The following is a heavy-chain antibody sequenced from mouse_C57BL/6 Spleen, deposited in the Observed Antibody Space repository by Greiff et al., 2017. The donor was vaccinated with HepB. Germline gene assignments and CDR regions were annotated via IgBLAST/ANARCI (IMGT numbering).Heavy chain of an antibody. V-gene: IGHV3-6*01. Sequence: EVQLQESGPGLVKPSQSLSLTCSVTGYSITSGYYWNWIRQFPGNKLEWMGYISYDGSNNYNPSLKNRISITRDTAKNQFFLKLNSVTTEDTSTYYCARRFYDYDEDYFDYWGQGTTLTVSS. CDR3: ARRFYDYDEDYFDY. D-gene: IGHD2-4*01. CDR1: GYSITSGYY. J-gene: IGHJ2*01. CDR2: ISYDGSN.